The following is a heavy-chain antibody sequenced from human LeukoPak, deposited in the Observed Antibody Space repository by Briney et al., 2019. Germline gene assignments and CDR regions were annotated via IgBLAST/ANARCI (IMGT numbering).Heavy chain of an antibody. D-gene: IGHD4-17*01. CDR3: ASGYGDYVESTVFDY. CDR2: IWYDGSNK. V-gene: IGHV3-33*01. J-gene: IGHJ4*02. CDR1: GFTFSSYG. Sequence: GGSLRLSCAASGFTFSSYGMHWVRQAPGKGLEWAAVIWYDGSNKYYADSVKGRFTISRDNSKNTLYLQMNSLRAEDTAVYYCASGYGDYVESTVFDYWGQGTLVTVSS.